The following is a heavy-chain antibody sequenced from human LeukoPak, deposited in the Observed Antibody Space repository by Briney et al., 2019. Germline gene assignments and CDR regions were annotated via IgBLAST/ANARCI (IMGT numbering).Heavy chain of an antibody. CDR1: GYTFTSYG. D-gene: IGHD2-15*01. CDR2: ISAYNGNT. Sequence: ASVKVSCKASGYTFTSYGISWVRQAPGQGLEGMGWISAYNGNTNYAQKLQGRVTMTTDTSTSTAYKELRSLRSDDTAVYYCARRYCSGGSCYADAFDIWGQGTMVTVSS. CDR3: ARRYCSGGSCYADAFDI. V-gene: IGHV1-18*01. J-gene: IGHJ3*02.